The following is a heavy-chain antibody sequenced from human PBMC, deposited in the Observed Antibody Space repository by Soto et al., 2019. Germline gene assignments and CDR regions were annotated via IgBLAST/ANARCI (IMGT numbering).Heavy chain of an antibody. Sequence: VKVSCKASGYTFTGYYMHWVRQAPGQGLEWMGWINPNSGGTNYAQKFQGWVTMTRDTSISTAYMELSRLRSDDTAVYYCARRVGARDSFDAFDIWGQGTMVTVSS. CDR2: INPNSGGT. D-gene: IGHD1-26*01. J-gene: IGHJ3*02. V-gene: IGHV1-2*04. CDR3: ARRVGARDSFDAFDI. CDR1: GYTFTGYY.